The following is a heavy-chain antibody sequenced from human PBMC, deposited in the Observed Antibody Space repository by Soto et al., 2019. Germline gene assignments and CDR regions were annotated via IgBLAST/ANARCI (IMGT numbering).Heavy chain of an antibody. D-gene: IGHD1-26*01. CDR3: ATSQWGSYSEDDY. V-gene: IGHV3-33*01. J-gene: IGHJ4*02. CDR2: IWYDGSNK. Sequence: PWGSLRLSRAASGFTFSSYGMHCVRQAPGRGLEWVAVIWYDGSNKYYADSVKGRFTISRDNSKNTLSLQMNSLRAEDTAVYYCATSQWGSYSEDDYWGQGTLVTVSS. CDR1: GFTFSSYG.